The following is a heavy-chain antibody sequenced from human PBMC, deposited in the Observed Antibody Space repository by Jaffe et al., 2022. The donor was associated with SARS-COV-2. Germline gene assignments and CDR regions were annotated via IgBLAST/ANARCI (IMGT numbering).Heavy chain of an antibody. CDR1: GFTFSSYS. V-gene: IGHV3-48*01. CDR3: ARDVVAVGSCYSDY. Sequence: EVQLVESGGGLVQPGGSLRLSCAASGFTFSSYSMNWVRQAPGKGLEWVSYISSSSSTIYYADSVKGRFTISRDNAKNSLYLQMNSLRAEDTAVYYCARDVVAVGSCYSDYWGQGTLVTVSS. CDR2: ISSSSSTI. J-gene: IGHJ4*02. D-gene: IGHD2-15*01.